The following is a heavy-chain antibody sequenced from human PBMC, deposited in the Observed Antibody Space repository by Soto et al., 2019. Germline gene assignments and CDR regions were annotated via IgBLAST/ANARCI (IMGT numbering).Heavy chain of an antibody. CDR1: GDSVSSNGAA. CDR2: TYQRSKWFT. D-gene: IGHD4-17*01. CDR3: AGSDYRGNSVRAFDI. J-gene: IGHJ3*02. Sequence: QVQLQQSGPGLVKPSQTLSLTCAISGDSVSSNGAAWNWIRQSPSRGLEWLGRTYQRSKWFTDYAVSVKSRITINPDTSKNHVSLHLTSLTPEDTAVYYCAGSDYRGNSVRAFDIWGQGTMVSVSS. V-gene: IGHV6-1*01.